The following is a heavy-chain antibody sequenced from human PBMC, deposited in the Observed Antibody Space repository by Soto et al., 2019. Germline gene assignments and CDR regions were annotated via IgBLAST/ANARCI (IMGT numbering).Heavy chain of an antibody. V-gene: IGHV4-30-2*01. Sequence: TLSLTCAVSGGSISRCGYSWSWIRQPPGKGLEWIGYIYHSGSTYYNPSLKSRVTISVDRSKNQFSLKLTYVTAADTGIYYCAREVPGLREVNRNWFDSWGQGTLVTGSS. D-gene: IGHD3-10*01. CDR1: GGSISRCGYS. CDR2: IYHSGST. J-gene: IGHJ5*01. CDR3: AREVPGLREVNRNWFDS.